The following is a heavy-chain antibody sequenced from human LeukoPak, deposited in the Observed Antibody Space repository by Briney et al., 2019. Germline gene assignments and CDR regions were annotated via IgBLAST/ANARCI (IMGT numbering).Heavy chain of an antibody. CDR1: GFTFGDYA. V-gene: IGHV3-49*04. J-gene: IGHJ4*02. CDR3: TRLGSGYYNPDHYFDY. Sequence: GGSLRLSCTASGFTFGDYAMSWVRQAPGKGLEWVGFIRSKAYGGTTEYAASVKGRFTISRDDSKSIAYLQMNSLKTEDTAVYYCTRLGSGYYNPDHYFDYWGQGTLVTVSS. D-gene: IGHD3-3*01. CDR2: IRSKAYGGTT.